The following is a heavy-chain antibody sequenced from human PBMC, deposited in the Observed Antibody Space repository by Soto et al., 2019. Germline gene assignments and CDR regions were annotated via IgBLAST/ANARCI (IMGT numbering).Heavy chain of an antibody. D-gene: IGHD1-1*01. V-gene: IGHV3-23*01. J-gene: IGHJ6*02. Sequence: GGSLRLSCGASGLTFSIYGMSWVRQAPGKGLEWVSALTGSGDGTYYADSVKGRFTISRDNSKNTLYLQMNSLRVEDTATYYCAGALENPYFYYGLNVWGQGTTVTVSS. CDR2: LTGSGDGT. CDR1: GLTFSIYG. CDR3: AGALENPYFYYGLNV.